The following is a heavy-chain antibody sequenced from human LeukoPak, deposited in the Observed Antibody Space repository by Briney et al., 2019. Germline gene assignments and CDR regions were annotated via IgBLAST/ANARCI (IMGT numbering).Heavy chain of an antibody. Sequence: SSETLSLTCAVSGDSISSDIWWSWVRQPPGKGLAWIGEIYHSGTTTYNPSLKSRVTISVDKSKNQFSLNLRSVTAADTAVYYCAKSNGYGLVDIWGQGTMVTVSS. CDR3: AKSNGYGLVDI. J-gene: IGHJ3*02. D-gene: IGHD3-10*01. V-gene: IGHV4-4*02. CDR2: IYHSGTT. CDR1: GDSISSDIW.